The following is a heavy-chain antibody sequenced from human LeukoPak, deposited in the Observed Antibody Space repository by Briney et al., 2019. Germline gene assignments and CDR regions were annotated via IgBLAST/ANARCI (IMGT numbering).Heavy chain of an antibody. CDR2: IDSSASTT. D-gene: IGHD5-12*01. CDR3: ASAHGGSGYDRPFDY. V-gene: IGHV3-48*03. CDR1: KFYFSTYD. J-gene: IGHJ4*02. Sequence: GGSLRLSCTASKFYFSTYDMNWVRQVPGKGLEWVSYIDSSASTTYYAGSVQGRFTVSRDNAKNSLYLQMTSLRVEDTAFYYCASAHGGSGYDRPFDYWGQGTLVTVSS.